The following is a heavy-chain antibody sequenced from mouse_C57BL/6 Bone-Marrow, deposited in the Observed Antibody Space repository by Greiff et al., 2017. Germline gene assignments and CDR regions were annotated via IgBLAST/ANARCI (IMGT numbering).Heavy chain of an antibody. Sequence: QVQLKQPGAELVMPGASVKLSCKASGYTFTSYWMHWVKQRPGQGLEWIGEIDPSDSDTNYNQKFKGKSTLTVDKSSNTAYMPLSSLTSEDAAVYYCARSKSWYSWFAYWGQGTLVTVSA. J-gene: IGHJ3*01. CDR3: ARSKSWYSWFAY. CDR2: IDPSDSDT. CDR1: GYTFTSYW. V-gene: IGHV1-69*01. D-gene: IGHD1-1*02.